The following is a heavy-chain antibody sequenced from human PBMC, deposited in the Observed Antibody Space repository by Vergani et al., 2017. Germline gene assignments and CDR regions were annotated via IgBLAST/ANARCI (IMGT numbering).Heavy chain of an antibody. J-gene: IGHJ6*02. V-gene: IGHV3-53*02. CDR3: TTDPYDYVSYGMDV. Sequence: EVQLVETGGGLIQPGGSLRLSCAASGFTVSSNYMSWVRQAPGKGLEWVSVIYSGGSTYYADSVKGRFTISRDNSKNTLYLQMNSLKTEDTAVYYCTTDPYDYVSYGMDVWGQGTTVTVSS. D-gene: IGHD3-16*01. CDR1: GFTVSSNY. CDR2: IYSGGST.